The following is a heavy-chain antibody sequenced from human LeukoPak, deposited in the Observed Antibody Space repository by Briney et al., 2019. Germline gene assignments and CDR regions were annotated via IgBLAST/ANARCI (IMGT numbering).Heavy chain of an antibody. CDR3: ARDRDSITMVRGVISYYYGMDV. D-gene: IGHD3-10*01. V-gene: IGHV6-1*01. CDR2: TYYRSKWYN. Sequence: SQTLSLTCAISGDSVSSNSAAWNWIRQSPSRGLEWLGRTYYRSKWYNDYAVSVKSRITINPDTSKNQFSLQLNSVTPEDTAVYYCARDRDSITMVRGVISYYYGMDVWGQGTTVTVSS. CDR1: GDSVSSNSAA. J-gene: IGHJ6*02.